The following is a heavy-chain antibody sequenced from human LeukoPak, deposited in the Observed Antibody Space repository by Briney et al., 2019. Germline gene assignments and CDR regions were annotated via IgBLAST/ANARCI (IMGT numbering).Heavy chain of an antibody. CDR2: INHSGST. CDR3: ARSASSTSRSAFDI. Sequence: SETLSLTCAVYGGSFSNYYWSWIRQPPGKGLEWIGEINHSGSTNYNPSLKSRATISVDMSKNQFSLTLNSVTAADTAVYYCARSASSTSRSAFDIWGQGTRVTASS. J-gene: IGHJ3*02. V-gene: IGHV4-34*01. CDR1: GGSFSNYY.